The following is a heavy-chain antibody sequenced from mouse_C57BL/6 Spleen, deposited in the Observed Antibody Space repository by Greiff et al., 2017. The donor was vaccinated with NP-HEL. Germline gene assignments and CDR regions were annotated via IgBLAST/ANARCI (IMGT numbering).Heavy chain of an antibody. CDR3: ARLGYYGYAVV. J-gene: IGHJ3*01. Sequence: QVQLQQSGAELVMPGASVKLSCKASGYTFTSYWMHWVKQRPGQGLEWIGEIDPSDSYTNYNQKFKGKSTLTVDKSSSTAYMQLSSLTSEDSAVYYCARLGYYGYAVVWGQGTLVTVSA. CDR1: GYTFTSYW. CDR2: IDPSDSYT. D-gene: IGHD2-2*01. V-gene: IGHV1-69*01.